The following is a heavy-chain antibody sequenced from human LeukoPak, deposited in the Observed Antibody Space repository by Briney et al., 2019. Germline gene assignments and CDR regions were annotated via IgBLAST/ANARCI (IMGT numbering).Heavy chain of an antibody. Sequence: SETLSLTCTVSGGSISSYYGSGIRQPPGKGLEWSGYIYYSGSTNYNPSLKSRVTISVDTSKNQFSLKLSSVTAADTAVYYCAREGYSSSWSQDAFDIWGQGTMVTVSS. J-gene: IGHJ3*02. CDR1: GGSISSYY. D-gene: IGHD6-13*01. V-gene: IGHV4-59*01. CDR2: IYYSGST. CDR3: AREGYSSSWSQDAFDI.